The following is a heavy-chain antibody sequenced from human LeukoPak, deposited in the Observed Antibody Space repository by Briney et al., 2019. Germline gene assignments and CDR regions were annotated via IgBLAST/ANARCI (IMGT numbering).Heavy chain of an antibody. Sequence: PGGSLRLSCAASGFTFSSYAMHWVRQAPGKGLEWVAVISYDGSNRYYADSVKGRFTISRDNSKNTLYLQMNSLRAEDTVVYYCQGRAMVTNDYWGQGTLVTVSS. CDR3: QGRAMVTNDY. CDR2: ISYDGSNR. D-gene: IGHD5-18*01. J-gene: IGHJ4*02. CDR1: GFTFSSYA. V-gene: IGHV3-30-3*01.